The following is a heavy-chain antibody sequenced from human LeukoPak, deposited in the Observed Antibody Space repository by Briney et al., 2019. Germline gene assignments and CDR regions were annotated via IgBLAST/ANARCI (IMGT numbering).Heavy chain of an antibody. Sequence: GESLKISCKGSGYSFSSFWIAWVRQMSGKGLEYMGIIYPGDSDTRYSPSFQGQVTISADESINTAYLQWSSLEASDTAVYYCARLTTYNQFGDIPANNWFDPWGQGTPVTVSS. V-gene: IGHV5-51*01. J-gene: IGHJ5*02. CDR1: GYSFSSFW. CDR3: ARLTTYNQFGDIPANNWFDP. CDR2: IYPGDSDT. D-gene: IGHD2-2*01.